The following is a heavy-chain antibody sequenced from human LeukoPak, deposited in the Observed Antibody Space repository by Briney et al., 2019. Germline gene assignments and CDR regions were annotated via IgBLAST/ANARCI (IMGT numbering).Heavy chain of an antibody. D-gene: IGHD2-15*01. Sequence: SSETLSLTCTVSGGSISSYYWSWIRQPPGKGLEWIGYIYYSGSTNYNPSLKSRVTISVDTSKNQFSLKLSSVTAADTAVYYCAFSGSRGDYGMDVWGQGTTVTVSS. CDR1: GGSISSYY. J-gene: IGHJ6*02. V-gene: IGHV4-59*12. CDR3: AFSGSRGDYGMDV. CDR2: IYYSGST.